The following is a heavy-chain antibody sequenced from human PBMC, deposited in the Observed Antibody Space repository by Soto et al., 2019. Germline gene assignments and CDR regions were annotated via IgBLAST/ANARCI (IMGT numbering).Heavy chain of an antibody. CDR2: IIPIFGTA. D-gene: IGHD3-3*01. CDR1: GGTFSSYA. Sequence: ASVKVSCKASGGTFSSYAISWVRQAPGQGLEWMGGIIPIFGTANYAQKFQGRVTITADESTSTAYMELSSLRSEDTAVYYCARGQKEGLRFFEWSLGYYYYGMDVWGQGTTVTVSS. CDR3: ARGQKEGLRFFEWSLGYYYYGMDV. V-gene: IGHV1-69*13. J-gene: IGHJ6*02.